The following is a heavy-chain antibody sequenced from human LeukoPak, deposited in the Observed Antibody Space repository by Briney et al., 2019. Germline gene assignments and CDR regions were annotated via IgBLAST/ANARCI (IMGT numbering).Heavy chain of an antibody. CDR1: GGSINSHF. Sequence: SETLSLTCTVSGGSINSHFWSWIRQPPGKGLEGSGCIYYRGSTNYHPSLKSRVTISVDTSKHHFSLKLSSVTAAATAVYYCARVNSSSWYTDAFDIWGQGTMVTVSS. J-gene: IGHJ3*02. CDR2: IYYRGST. CDR3: ARVNSSSWYTDAFDI. V-gene: IGHV4-59*11. D-gene: IGHD6-13*01.